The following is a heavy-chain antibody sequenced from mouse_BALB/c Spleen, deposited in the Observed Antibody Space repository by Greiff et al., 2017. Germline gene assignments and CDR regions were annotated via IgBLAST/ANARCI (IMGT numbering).Heavy chain of an antibody. D-gene: IGHD2-3*01. Sequence: EVQLVESGGDLVKPGGSLKLSCAASGFTFSSYGMSWVRQTPDKRLEWVATISSGGSYTYYPDSVKGRFTISRDNAKNTLYLQMSSLKSEDTAMYYCARLGDGYSFYAMDYWGQGTSVTVSS. CDR2: ISSGGSYT. CDR1: GFTFSSYG. V-gene: IGHV5-6*01. CDR3: ARLGDGYSFYAMDY. J-gene: IGHJ4*01.